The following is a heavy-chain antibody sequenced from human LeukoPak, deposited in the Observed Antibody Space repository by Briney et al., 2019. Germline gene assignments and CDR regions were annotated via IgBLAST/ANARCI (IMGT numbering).Heavy chain of an antibody. J-gene: IGHJ4*02. CDR2: ISTTSSNI. D-gene: IGHD3-3*01. Sequence: GGSLRLSCAASGFTFTTYNMNWVRQAPGKGLEWVSYISTTSSNIYYADSVEGRFTISRDDAKNLLYLQMDSLRDEDTAVYYCSRDGGFWGAYPLDYWGQGTLVTVSA. V-gene: IGHV3-48*02. CDR1: GFTFTTYN. CDR3: SRDGGFWGAYPLDY.